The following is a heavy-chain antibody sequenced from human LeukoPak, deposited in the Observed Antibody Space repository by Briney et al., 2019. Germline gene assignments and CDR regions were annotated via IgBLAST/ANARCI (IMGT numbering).Heavy chain of an antibody. J-gene: IGHJ4*02. CDR1: GGSFSGYY. CDR3: ARGGQDIVVVPAAIPPRSDY. D-gene: IGHD2-2*02. Sequence: PSETLSLTCAVYGGSFSGYYWSWIRQPPGKGLEWIGEINHSGSTNYNPSLKSRVTISVDTSKNQFSLKLSSVTAADTAVYYCARGGQDIVVVPAAIPPRSDYWGQGTLVTVSS. CDR2: INHSGST. V-gene: IGHV4-34*01.